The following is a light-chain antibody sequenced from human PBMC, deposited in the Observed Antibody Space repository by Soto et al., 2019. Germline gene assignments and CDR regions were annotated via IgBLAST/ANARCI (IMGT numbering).Light chain of an antibody. CDR1: QSISSN. CDR3: QQYNNWHPVT. V-gene: IGKV3-15*01. J-gene: IGKJ4*01. CDR2: DAS. Sequence: EILITQSPATLSVSPGDRATLSCTASQSISSNLAWYQQKPGQAPRLIIYDASTRANDIPARFSGSGSGTEFTLTISSLQSEDYAVYYCQQYNNWHPVTFGGGTKVDIK.